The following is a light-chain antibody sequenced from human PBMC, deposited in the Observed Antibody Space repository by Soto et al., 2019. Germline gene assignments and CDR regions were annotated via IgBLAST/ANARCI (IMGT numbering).Light chain of an antibody. Sequence: RASQGVSSYLAWYQQKPGQAPRLLIYGASNRATCIPDRFSGSGSGTDVFLPISCLEPTDFAVNYCQPCGSSGTFGEGTKVDIK. V-gene: IGKV3-20*01. CDR1: QGVSSY. CDR3: QPCGSSGT. J-gene: IGKJ4*02. CDR2: GAS.